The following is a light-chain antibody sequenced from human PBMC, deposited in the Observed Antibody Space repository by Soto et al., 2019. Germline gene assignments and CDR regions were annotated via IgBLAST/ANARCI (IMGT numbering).Light chain of an antibody. CDR2: GNR. CDR3: QAYDYSLTAFV. V-gene: IGLV1-40*01. J-gene: IGLJ3*02. CDR1: NSNLGAGYD. Sequence: QSVLTQPPSVSGVPGQRVTISCTGNNSNLGAGYDVHWYQQLPGAAPKLVVFGNRNRPSGVPERFSGSTSGTSASLAITGLQAEDEADYYCQAYDYSLTAFVFGGGTKVTVL.